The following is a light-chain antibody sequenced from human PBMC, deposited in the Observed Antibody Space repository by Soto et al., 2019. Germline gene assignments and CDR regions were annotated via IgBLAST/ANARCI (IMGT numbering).Light chain of an antibody. CDR2: GAS. J-gene: IGKJ4*01. Sequence: DIQMTQSPSSLSASVGDRVTITCRASQNIVNYLNWYQLKPGKAPKLLIYGASSLQRGVPSRFSGSGSGTDFTLTISSLQPEDFATFYCQQSYSVPLTFGGGTNVEIK. CDR1: QNIVNY. V-gene: IGKV1-39*01. CDR3: QQSYSVPLT.